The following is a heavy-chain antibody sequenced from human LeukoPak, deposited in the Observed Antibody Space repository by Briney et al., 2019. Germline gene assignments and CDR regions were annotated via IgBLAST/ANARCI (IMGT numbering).Heavy chain of an antibody. CDR1: GGSISSSSYY. V-gene: IGHV4-39*01. J-gene: IGHJ4*02. D-gene: IGHD3-3*01. Sequence: SETLSLTCTVSGGSISSSSYYWGWIRQPPGKGLEWIGSIYYSGSTYYNPSLKSRVTISVDTSKNRFSLKLSSVTAADTAVYYCARHPSGLRFLEWLPYYFDYWGQGTLVTVSS. CDR2: IYYSGST. CDR3: ARHPSGLRFLEWLPYYFDY.